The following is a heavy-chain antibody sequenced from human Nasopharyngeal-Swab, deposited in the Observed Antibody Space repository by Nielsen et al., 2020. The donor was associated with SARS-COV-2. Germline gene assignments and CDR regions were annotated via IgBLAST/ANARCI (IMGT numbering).Heavy chain of an antibody. CDR1: GFTFDDYA. V-gene: IGHV3-9*01. CDR3: ARDGVCSSTSCYSRLNYFDY. D-gene: IGHD2-2*01. CDR2: ISWNSGSI. J-gene: IGHJ4*02. Sequence: SLKISCAASGFTFDDYAMHWVRQAPGKGLEWVSGISWNSGSIGYADSVKGRFTISRDNSKNTLYLQMNSLRAEDTAVYYCARDGVCSSTSCYSRLNYFDYWGQGTLVTVSS.